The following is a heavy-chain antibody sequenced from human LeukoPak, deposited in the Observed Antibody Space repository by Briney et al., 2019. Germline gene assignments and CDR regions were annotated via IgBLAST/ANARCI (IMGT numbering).Heavy chain of an antibody. CDR3: ASRRTSSSYYFDY. Sequence: SVKVSCKASGGTFSSYAISWVRQAPGQGLEWMGGIIPIFATANYAQKFQGRVTITADESTSTAYMELSSLRSEDTAVYYCASRRTSSSYYFDYWGQGTLVTVSS. D-gene: IGHD2-2*01. V-gene: IGHV1-69*01. CDR1: GGTFSSYA. J-gene: IGHJ4*02. CDR2: IIPIFATA.